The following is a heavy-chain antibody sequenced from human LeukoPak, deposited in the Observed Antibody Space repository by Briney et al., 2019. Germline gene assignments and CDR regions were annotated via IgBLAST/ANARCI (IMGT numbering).Heavy chain of an antibody. CDR3: AKIGYCYGPDY. J-gene: IGHJ4*02. Sequence: SETLSLTCAVSGYSISSGYYWGWIRQPPGKGLEWIGSIYHSGSTYYNPSLKSRVTISVDTSKNQFSLKLSSVTAADTAVYYCAKIGYCYGPDYWGQGTLVTVSS. CDR2: IYHSGST. D-gene: IGHD3-10*01. CDR1: GYSISSGYY. V-gene: IGHV4-38-2*01.